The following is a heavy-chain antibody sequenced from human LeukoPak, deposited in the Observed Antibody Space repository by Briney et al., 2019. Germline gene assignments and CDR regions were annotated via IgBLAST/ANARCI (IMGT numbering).Heavy chain of an antibody. D-gene: IGHD3-9*01. J-gene: IGHJ6*03. CDR1: GYSFTSYW. V-gene: IGHV5-51*01. Sequence: GESLKISCKGSGYSFTSYWIGWVRQMPGKGLKWMGIIYPGDSDTRYSPSFQGQVTISADKSISTAYLQWSSLKASDTAMYYCARSIRYFDWSYYMDVWGKGTTVTVSS. CDR2: IYPGDSDT. CDR3: ARSIRYFDWSYYMDV.